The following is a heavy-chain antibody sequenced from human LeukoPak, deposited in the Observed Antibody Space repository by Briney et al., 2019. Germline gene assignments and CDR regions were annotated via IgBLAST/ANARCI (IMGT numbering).Heavy chain of an antibody. CDR2: IYYSGST. D-gene: IGHD5-24*01. CDR3: ARVRDGYPGYFDY. Sequence: SETLSLTCTVSGDSISTADFYWSWVRQPPGKGLEWIGLIYYSGSTYYNPSLKSRVTVSKDTSKNQFSLKVRSMTAADTAVYYCARVRDGYPGYFDYWGQGTLVSVSS. CDR1: GDSISTADFY. J-gene: IGHJ4*02. V-gene: IGHV4-30-4*01.